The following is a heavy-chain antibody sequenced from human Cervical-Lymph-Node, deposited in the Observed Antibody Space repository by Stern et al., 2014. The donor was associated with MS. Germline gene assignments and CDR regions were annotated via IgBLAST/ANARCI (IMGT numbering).Heavy chain of an antibody. V-gene: IGHV3-11*01. CDR1: GFTFSDYY. J-gene: IGHJ4*02. Sequence: QVQLEESGGGLVKPGGSLRLSCAASGFTFSDYYMSWIRQAPGKGLEWVSYISSSGGTIFYADSVKGRFPISRGNRKNCLYMQMNSLRAEDTAVYYCARATEYRGYYDSSGFDYWGQGTLVTVSS. D-gene: IGHD3-22*01. CDR3: ARATEYRGYYDSSGFDY. CDR2: ISSSGGTI.